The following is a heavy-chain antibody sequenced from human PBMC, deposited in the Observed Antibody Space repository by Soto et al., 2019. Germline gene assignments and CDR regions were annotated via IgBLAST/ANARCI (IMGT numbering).Heavy chain of an antibody. Sequence: EVQLLESGGGLVQPGGSLRLSCAASGFSFVNYAMNWVRQAPGKGLEWVSGLSGSGTSTYYADSVKGRFTISRDNSRDPLFLQMNSLPADDPAVYYCAKATTNGGWFNPLDSWGQGARVTVSS. CDR1: GFSFVNYA. D-gene: IGHD6-19*01. V-gene: IGHV3-23*01. CDR2: LSGSGTST. CDR3: AKATTNGGWFNPLDS. J-gene: IGHJ4*02.